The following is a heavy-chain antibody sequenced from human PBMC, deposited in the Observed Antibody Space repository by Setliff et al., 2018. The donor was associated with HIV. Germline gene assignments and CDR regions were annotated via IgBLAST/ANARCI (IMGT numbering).Heavy chain of an antibody. V-gene: IGHV4-4*02. J-gene: IGHJ3*02. D-gene: IGHD3-22*01. Sequence: SETLSLTCAVSGGYISSSNWWSWVRQPPGKGLEWIGEIYHSGSTKYNPSLKSRVTISVDKSKNQFSLKLSSVTAADTSVYYCARSITMIILARDAFDIWGQGTMVTVSS. CDR2: IYHSGST. CDR3: ARSITMIILARDAFDI. CDR1: GGYISSSNW.